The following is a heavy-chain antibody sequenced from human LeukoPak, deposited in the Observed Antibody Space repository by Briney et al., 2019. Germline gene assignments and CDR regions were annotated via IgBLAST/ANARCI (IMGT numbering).Heavy chain of an antibody. Sequence: GGSLRLSCAASGLTFSGYWMHWVRQAPGKGLVWVSRINSDGSTTNYADSVKGRFTISRDNAKNTMYLQMNSLRAEDTAVYYCVSRYCTITNCYKASGTGSFDIWGQGTMVSASS. V-gene: IGHV3-74*01. CDR1: GLTFSGYW. CDR3: VSRYCTITNCYKASGTGSFDI. D-gene: IGHD2-2*02. CDR2: INSDGSTT. J-gene: IGHJ3*02.